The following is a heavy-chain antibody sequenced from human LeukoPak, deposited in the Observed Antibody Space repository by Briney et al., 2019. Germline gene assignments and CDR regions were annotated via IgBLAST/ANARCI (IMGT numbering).Heavy chain of an antibody. V-gene: IGHV4-59*12. J-gene: IGHJ6*03. Sequence: PSETLSLTCTVSGGSISSYYWSWIRQPPGKGLEWIGYIYYSGSTNYNPSLKSRVTISVDTSKNQFSLKLSSVTAADTAVYYCAREAYDFWSGYYYYYMDVWGKGTTVTVSS. D-gene: IGHD3-3*01. CDR3: AREAYDFWSGYYYYYMDV. CDR1: GGSISSYY. CDR2: IYYSGST.